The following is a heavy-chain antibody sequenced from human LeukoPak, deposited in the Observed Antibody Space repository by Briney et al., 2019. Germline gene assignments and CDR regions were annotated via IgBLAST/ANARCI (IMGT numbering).Heavy chain of an antibody. CDR2: ISAYNGNT. Sequence: GPSVKVSCKASGYAFTSYGISWVRQAPGQGLEWMGWISAYNGNTNYAQKLQGRVTMTTDTSTSTAYMELRSLRSDDTAVYYCARDGDCSSTSCYLTRPDRTFDYWGQGTLVTVSS. V-gene: IGHV1-18*01. CDR3: ARDGDCSSTSCYLTRPDRTFDY. CDR1: GYAFTSYG. D-gene: IGHD2-2*01. J-gene: IGHJ4*02.